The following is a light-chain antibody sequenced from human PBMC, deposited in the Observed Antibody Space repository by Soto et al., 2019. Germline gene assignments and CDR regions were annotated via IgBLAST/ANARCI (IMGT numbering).Light chain of an antibody. J-gene: IGKJ3*01. CDR2: DGF. CDR1: QRIGRL. V-gene: IGKV1-39*01. Sequence: DIQMTQSPSSLSASVGDTVTITCRASQRIGRLLSWYQQQPGKAPKLLIYDGFTLEGGVPSRFSGSGSGTDFTLTIGSLQPEDFITYYCQKTDRPPFTFGPGTKVDVK. CDR3: QKTDRPPFT.